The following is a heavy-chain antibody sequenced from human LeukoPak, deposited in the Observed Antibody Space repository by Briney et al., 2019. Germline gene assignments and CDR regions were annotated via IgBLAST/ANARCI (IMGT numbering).Heavy chain of an antibody. D-gene: IGHD2-21*02. J-gene: IGHJ4*02. CDR1: GGSISSYY. Sequence: SETLSLTCSVSGGSISSYYWSWIRQPPGKGLEWIGYIYFSGRTNYSPSLQSRVTISVDTSKNQFSLRLNSMTTADTAVYFCARHEGDGDHFDYWGQGTLVTVSS. CDR3: ARHEGDGDHFDY. V-gene: IGHV4-59*08. CDR2: IYFSGRT.